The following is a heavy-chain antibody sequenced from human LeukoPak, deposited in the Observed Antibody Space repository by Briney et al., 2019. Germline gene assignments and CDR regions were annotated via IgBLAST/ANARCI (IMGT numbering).Heavy chain of an antibody. J-gene: IGHJ3*02. CDR3: ARERQDTIVHSGAFDI. D-gene: IGHD3-10*01. CDR2: VASDGSQT. Sequence: PGKSLTLSCAASGFTVGTFIMHWVRQAPGKGLQWVAAVASDGSQTFYIESVRGRFTISRDNSKNTLYLQMNTLRAEDTAVYFCARERQDTIVHSGAFDIWGQGTMVTVSS. CDR1: GFTVGTFI. V-gene: IGHV3-30-3*01.